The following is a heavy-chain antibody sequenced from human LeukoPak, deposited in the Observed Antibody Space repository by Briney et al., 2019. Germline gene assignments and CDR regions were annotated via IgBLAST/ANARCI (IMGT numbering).Heavy chain of an antibody. J-gene: IGHJ3*02. CDR3: ARSPKTGGAFDI. D-gene: IGHD3-10*01. Sequence: SQTLSLTCAISGDSRSSNSAAWYWIRQSPSRGLEWLGTTYYRSKWYNDYAVSVKSRITINPDTSKNQFSLQLNSVTPEDTAVYYCARSPKTGGAFDIWGQGTMVTVSS. CDR1: GDSRSSNSAA. V-gene: IGHV6-1*01. CDR2: TYYRSKWYN.